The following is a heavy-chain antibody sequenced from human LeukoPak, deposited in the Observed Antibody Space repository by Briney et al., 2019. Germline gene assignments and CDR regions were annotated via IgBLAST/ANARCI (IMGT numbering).Heavy chain of an antibody. V-gene: IGHV3-23*01. CDR3: AKGKQWLVPEPFDY. CDR1: GFTFSSYA. Sequence: PGGSLRLSCAASGFTFSSYAMSWVRQAPGKGLEWVSAISGSGGSTYYADSVKGRFTISRDNAKNSLYLQMNSLRAEDTAVYYCAKGKQWLVPEPFDYWGQGTLVTVSS. J-gene: IGHJ4*02. D-gene: IGHD6-19*01. CDR2: ISGSGGST.